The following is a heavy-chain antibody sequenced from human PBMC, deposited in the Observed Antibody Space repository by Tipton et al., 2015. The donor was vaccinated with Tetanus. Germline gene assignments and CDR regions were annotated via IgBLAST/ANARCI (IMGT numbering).Heavy chain of an antibody. CDR2: ISGSGGST. V-gene: IGHV3-23*01. Sequence: SLGLSCAASGFRFHDHGMSWVRQGPGKGLEWVSAISGSGGSTYYADSVKGRFTISRDNSKNTLYLQMNSLRAEDTAVYYCAKAHHEANYYYYGMDVWGQGTTVTVSS. J-gene: IGHJ6*02. CDR1: GFRFHDHG. CDR3: AKAHHEANYYYYGMDV.